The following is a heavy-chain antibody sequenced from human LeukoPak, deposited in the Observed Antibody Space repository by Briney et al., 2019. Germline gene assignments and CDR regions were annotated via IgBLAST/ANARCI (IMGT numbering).Heavy chain of an antibody. D-gene: IGHD2-2*01. CDR2: IIPIFGTA. CDR1: GGTFSSYA. V-gene: IGHV1-69*13. Sequence: GASVKVSCKASGGTFSSYAISWVRQAPGQGLEWMGGIIPIFGTANYAQKFQGRVTITADESTSTAYMELSSLRSEDTAVYYCARGPKTDIVVVPAAIDYYYYGMTSGAKGPRSPSP. J-gene: IGHJ6*02. CDR3: ARGPKTDIVVVPAAIDYYYYGMTS.